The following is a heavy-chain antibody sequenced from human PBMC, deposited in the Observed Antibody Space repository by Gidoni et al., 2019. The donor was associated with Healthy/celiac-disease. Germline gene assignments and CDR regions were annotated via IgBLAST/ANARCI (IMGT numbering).Heavy chain of an antibody. J-gene: IGHJ4*02. CDR2: INHSGST. Sequence: QVQLQQWGAGLLKPSETLSLTCAVSGGSFSGYYWSWIRQPPGKGLEWIGEINHSGSTNYNPSLKSRVTISVDTSKNQFSLKLSSVTAADTAVYYCARGSSLSLFDYWGQGTLVTVSS. CDR3: ARGSSLSLFDY. CDR1: GGSFSGYY. D-gene: IGHD6-19*01. V-gene: IGHV4-34*01.